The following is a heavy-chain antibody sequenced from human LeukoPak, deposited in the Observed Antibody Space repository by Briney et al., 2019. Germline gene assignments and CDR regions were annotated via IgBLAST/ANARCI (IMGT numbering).Heavy chain of an antibody. CDR1: GLTFNNYA. V-gene: IGHV3-23*01. D-gene: IGHD3-10*01. J-gene: IGHJ4*02. CDR3: ARAGFTFSDYFGSFFGY. CDR2: ISGRGASK. Sequence: QAGGSLRLSCAVSGLTFNNYAMSWVRQAPGKGLEWVSGISGRGASKYYADSVKGRFTISRDNSKNTLYLQMNSLRAEDTAVYYCARAGFTFSDYFGSFFGYWGQGTLVTVSS.